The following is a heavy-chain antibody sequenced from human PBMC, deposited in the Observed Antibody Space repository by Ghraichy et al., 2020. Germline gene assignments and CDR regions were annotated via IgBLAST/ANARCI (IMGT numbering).Heavy chain of an antibody. CDR2: IYYSGST. V-gene: IGHV4-59*01. Sequence: SETLSLTCTVSGGSISSYYWSWIRQPPGKGLEWIGYIYYSGSTNYNPSLKSRVTISVDTSKNQFSLKLSSVTAADTAVYYCAREGETGDSAFDIWGQGTMVTVSS. D-gene: IGHD7-27*01. J-gene: IGHJ3*02. CDR3: AREGETGDSAFDI. CDR1: GGSISSYY.